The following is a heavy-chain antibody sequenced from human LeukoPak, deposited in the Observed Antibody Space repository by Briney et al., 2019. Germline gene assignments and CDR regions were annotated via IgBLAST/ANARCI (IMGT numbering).Heavy chain of an antibody. CDR1: GFTVSSNY. D-gene: IGHD3-22*01. V-gene: IGHV3-53*01. CDR3: TAFHRSGYYVEDY. Sequence: PGGSLRLSCAASGFTVSSNYMSWVRQAPGKGLEWVSVIYSGGSTYYADSVKGRFTISRDNSKNTLYLQKNSLRAEDTAVYYCTAFHRSGYYVEDYWGQGTLVTVSS. J-gene: IGHJ4*02. CDR2: IYSGGST.